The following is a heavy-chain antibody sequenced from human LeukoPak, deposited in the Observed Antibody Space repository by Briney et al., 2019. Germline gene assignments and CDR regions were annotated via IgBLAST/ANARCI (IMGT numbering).Heavy chain of an antibody. V-gene: IGHV4-31*03. CDR3: AREHSSSWYPTHSFDY. D-gene: IGHD6-13*01. Sequence: SETLSLTCTVSGGSISSGGYYWSWIRQHPGKGLEWIGYIYYSGSTYYNPSLKSRVTISVDTSKNQFSLKLSSVTAADTAVYYCAREHSSSWYPTHSFDYWGQGTLVTVSS. CDR2: IYYSGST. J-gene: IGHJ4*02. CDR1: GGSISSGGYY.